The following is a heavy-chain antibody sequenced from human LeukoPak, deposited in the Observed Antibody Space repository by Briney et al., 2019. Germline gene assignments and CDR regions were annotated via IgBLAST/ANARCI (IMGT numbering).Heavy chain of an antibody. CDR2: ISYDGSNK. CDR3: ARSRGSGRAFDI. CDR1: GFTFSSYG. D-gene: IGHD3-10*01. J-gene: IGHJ3*02. V-gene: IGHV3-30*03. Sequence: PGRSLRLSCAASGFTFSSYGMHWVRQAPGKGLEWVAVISYDGSNKYYADSVKGRFTISRDNSKNTLYLQMNSLRAEDTAVYYCARSRGSGRAFDIWGQGTMVTVSS.